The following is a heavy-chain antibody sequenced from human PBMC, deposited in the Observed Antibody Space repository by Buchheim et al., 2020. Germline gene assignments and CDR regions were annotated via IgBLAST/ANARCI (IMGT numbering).Heavy chain of an antibody. D-gene: IGHD3-22*01. J-gene: IGHJ6*02. V-gene: IGHV3-74*01. Sequence: EVQLVESGGGLVQPGGSLRLSCAASGFTFSSYWMHWVRQAPGKGLVCVARINSDGRTTTYADSVKGRFTISRDNAVNTVYLQMNSLRAEDTAVYYCVTSGSYYYYAMDVWGRGTT. CDR3: VTSGSYYYYAMDV. CDR1: GFTFSSYW. CDR2: INSDGRTT.